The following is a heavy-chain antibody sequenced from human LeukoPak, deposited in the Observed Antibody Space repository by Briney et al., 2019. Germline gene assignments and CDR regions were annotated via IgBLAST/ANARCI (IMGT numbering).Heavy chain of an antibody. CDR3: AGGDSSSWYLGAFDI. Sequence: SETLSLTCTVSGGSISSHYWSWIRQPPGKGLEWIGYIYYSGSTNYNPSLKSRVTISVDTSKNQFSRKLRSVTAADTAVYYCAGGDSSSWYLGAFDIWGQGTMVTVSS. J-gene: IGHJ3*02. D-gene: IGHD6-13*01. CDR1: GGSISSHY. V-gene: IGHV4-59*11. CDR2: IYYSGST.